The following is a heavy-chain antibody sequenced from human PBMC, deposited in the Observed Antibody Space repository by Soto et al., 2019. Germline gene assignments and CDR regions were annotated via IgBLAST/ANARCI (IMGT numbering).Heavy chain of an antibody. D-gene: IGHD6-19*01. Sequence: SETLSLTCTVSGGSISSSSYYWGWIRQPPGKGLEWIGSIYYSGSTYYNPSLKSRVTISVDTSKNQFSLKLSSVTAADTAVYYCARHVIAVAANYYYGMDVWGQGTTVT. CDR3: ARHVIAVAANYYYGMDV. CDR1: GGSISSSSYY. CDR2: IYYSGST. J-gene: IGHJ6*02. V-gene: IGHV4-39*01.